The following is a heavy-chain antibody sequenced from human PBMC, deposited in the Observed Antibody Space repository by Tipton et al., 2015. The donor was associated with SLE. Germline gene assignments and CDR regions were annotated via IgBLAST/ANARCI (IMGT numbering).Heavy chain of an antibody. CDR1: GFTFSSYV. CDR2: ISYDGSNK. Sequence: SLRLSCAASGFTFSSYVMHWVRQAPGKGLEWVAVISYDGSNKYYADSVKGRFTISRDNSKNTLYLQMNSLRAEDTAVYYCARGEPLWYEAFDYWGQGPLVIVSS. D-gene: IGHD5-18*01. J-gene: IGHJ4*02. CDR3: ARGEPLWYEAFDY. V-gene: IGHV3-30*04.